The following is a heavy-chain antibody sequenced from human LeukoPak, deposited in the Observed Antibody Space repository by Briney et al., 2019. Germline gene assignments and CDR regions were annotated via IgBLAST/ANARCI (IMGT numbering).Heavy chain of an antibody. CDR2: FDPEDGET. CDR1: GYTLTELS. CDR3: ARGSYSGSYWGFDY. Sequence: ASVKVSCKVSGYTLTELSMHWVRQAPGKGLEWRGGFDPEDGETIYAQKFQGRVTMTEDTSTDTAYMELSSLRSDDTAVYYCARGSYSGSYWGFDYWGQGTLVTVSS. D-gene: IGHD1-26*01. J-gene: IGHJ4*02. V-gene: IGHV1-24*01.